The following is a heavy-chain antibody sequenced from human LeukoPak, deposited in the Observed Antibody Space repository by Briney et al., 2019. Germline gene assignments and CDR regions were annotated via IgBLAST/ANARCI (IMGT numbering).Heavy chain of an antibody. CDR1: GGSISSSSYY. V-gene: IGHV4-39*07. J-gene: IGHJ4*02. Sequence: PSETLSLTCSVSGGSISSSSYYWGWIRQPPGKGLEWIGSIYYSGSTYYNPSLKSRVTISVDTSKNQFSLKLSSVTAADTAVYYCARGWWELLHFDYWGQGTLVTVSS. CDR2: IYYSGST. CDR3: ARGWWELLHFDY. D-gene: IGHD1-26*01.